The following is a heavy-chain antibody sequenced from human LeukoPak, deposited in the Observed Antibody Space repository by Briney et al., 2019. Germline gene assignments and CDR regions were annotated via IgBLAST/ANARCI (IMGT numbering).Heavy chain of an antibody. CDR1: GGTFSSYA. Sequence: AASVKVSCKASGGTFSSYAISWVRQAPGQGLEWMGGIIPIFGTANYAQKFQGRVTITTDESTSTAYMELSSLRSEDTAVYYCARDFLRPGYCTNGVCYSGRFDPWGRGTLVTVSS. J-gene: IGHJ5*02. D-gene: IGHD2-8*01. CDR2: IIPIFGTA. V-gene: IGHV1-69*05. CDR3: ARDFLRPGYCTNGVCYSGRFDP.